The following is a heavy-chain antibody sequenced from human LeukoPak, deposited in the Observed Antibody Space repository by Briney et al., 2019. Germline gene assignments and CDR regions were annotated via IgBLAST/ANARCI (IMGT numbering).Heavy chain of an antibody. D-gene: IGHD3-10*01. CDR3: ARGDSRGSITMARGVIINSVGMDV. CDR1: GFTFSSYD. J-gene: IGHJ6*04. Sequence: GGSLRLSCAASGFTFSSYDMHWVRQATGKGLEWVSAIGTAGDPYYPGSVKGRFTISRENAKNSLYLQMNSLRAGDTAVYYCARGDSRGSITMARGVIINSVGMDVWGKGTTVTVSS. V-gene: IGHV3-13*05. CDR2: IGTAGDP.